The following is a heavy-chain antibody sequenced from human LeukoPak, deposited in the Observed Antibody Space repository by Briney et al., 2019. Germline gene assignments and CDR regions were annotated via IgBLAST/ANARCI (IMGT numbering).Heavy chain of an antibody. J-gene: IGHJ4*02. CDR1: GFTFDDYA. Sequence: GGSLRLSCAASGFTFDDYAMHWVRQAPGQGLEWVSGISWNSGSIGYADSVKGRFTISRDNAKNSLYLQMNSLRAEDTALYYCAKDFDPYYGSGSSIDYWGQGTLVTVSS. CDR3: AKDFDPYYGSGSSIDY. CDR2: ISWNSGSI. D-gene: IGHD3-10*01. V-gene: IGHV3-9*01.